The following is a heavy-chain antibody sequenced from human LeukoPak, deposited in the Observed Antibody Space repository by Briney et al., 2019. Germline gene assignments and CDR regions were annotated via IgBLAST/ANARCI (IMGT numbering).Heavy chain of an antibody. CDR1: GFTFSSYS. V-gene: IGHV3-21*01. D-gene: IGHD3-3*01. J-gene: IGHJ6*03. Sequence: PGGSLRLSCAASGFTFSSYSMNWVRQAPGKGLEWVSSISSSSSYIYYADSVKGRFTISRDNAKNSLYLQMNSLRAEDTAVYYCARSFVTIFGVVNYYYYYYMDVWGKETTVTVSS. CDR2: ISSSSSYI. CDR3: ARSFVTIFGVVNYYYYYYMDV.